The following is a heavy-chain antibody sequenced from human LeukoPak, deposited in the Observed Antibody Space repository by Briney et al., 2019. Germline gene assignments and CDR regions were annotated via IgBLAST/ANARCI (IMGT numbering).Heavy chain of an antibody. D-gene: IGHD3-22*01. V-gene: IGHV3-30*03. CDR1: GFTFSSYV. CDR2: ISYDGNNK. CDR3: ARESDSSGYYDH. J-gene: IGHJ4*02. Sequence: GGSLRLSCAASGFTFSSYVMHWVRQAPGKGLEWVAGISYDGNNKYYAESVKGRFTISRDNSKNTLYLQMNSLRAEDTALYYCARESDSSGYYDHWGQGTLVTVSS.